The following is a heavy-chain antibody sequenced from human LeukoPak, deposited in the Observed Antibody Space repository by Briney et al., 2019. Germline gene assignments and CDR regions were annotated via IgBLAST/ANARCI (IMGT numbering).Heavy chain of an antibody. D-gene: IGHD4-23*01. J-gene: IGHJ3*02. CDR3: ARDKYGDNSNAFDI. V-gene: IGHV3-7*01. CDR1: GFTFSNYW. Sequence: GGSLRLSCTASGFTFSNYWMSWVRQAPGKGLEWVANIKQEGSEKYYVDSVKGRFTISRDNAKNSLYLQMNSLRAEDTAVYYCARDKYGDNSNAFDIWGQGTLVTVSS. CDR2: IKQEGSEK.